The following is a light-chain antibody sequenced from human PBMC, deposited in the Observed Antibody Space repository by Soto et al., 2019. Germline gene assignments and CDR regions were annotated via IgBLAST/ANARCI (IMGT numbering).Light chain of an antibody. Sequence: QAVLTQSPSASASLGASVKLTCTLSSAHSSYAIAWHQQQPEKGPRYFMKVNSDGSHNKGDEIPDRFSGSSSGAERYLIISSLQSADEADYYCQSRGTGIVVFGGGTKLTGL. CDR1: SAHSSYA. CDR3: QSRGTGIVV. CDR2: VNSDGSH. J-gene: IGLJ2*01. V-gene: IGLV4-69*01.